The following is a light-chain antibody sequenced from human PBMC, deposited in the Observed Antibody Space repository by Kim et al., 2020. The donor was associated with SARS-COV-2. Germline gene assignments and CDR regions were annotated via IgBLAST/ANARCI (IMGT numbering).Light chain of an antibody. CDR3: QAWDSSTAV. CDR2: QDN. J-gene: IGLJ2*01. Sequence: SYELTQPPSVSVSPGQTASITCSGDKLGDKYACWYQQKPGQSPVLVIYQDNKRPSGIPERFSGSNSGNTATLTISGTQAMEEADYYCQAWDSSTAVFGGGTQLTVL. CDR1: KLGDKY. V-gene: IGLV3-1*01.